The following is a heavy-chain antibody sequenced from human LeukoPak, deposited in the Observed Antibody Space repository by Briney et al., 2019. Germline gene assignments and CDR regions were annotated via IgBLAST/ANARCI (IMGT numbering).Heavy chain of an antibody. V-gene: IGHV3-30*04. D-gene: IGHD3-22*01. Sequence: GGSLRLSCAASGFTFTNYAMHWVRQAPGKGLEWVAVISSDGSDKYYTDSVKGQFTISRDNSRNTLYLHMNSLRAEDTAVYYCARPTYFYHSSGHCLDYWGQGTLVTVSS. CDR1: GFTFTNYA. CDR2: ISSDGSDK. J-gene: IGHJ4*02. CDR3: ARPTYFYHSSGHCLDY.